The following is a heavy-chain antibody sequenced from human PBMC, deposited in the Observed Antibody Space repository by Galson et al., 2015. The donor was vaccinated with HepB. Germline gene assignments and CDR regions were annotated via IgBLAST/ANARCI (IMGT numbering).Heavy chain of an antibody. D-gene: IGHD3-3*01. CDR1: GGSFIGYY. CDR3: ARGSWSGYFF. Sequence: SETLSLTCGVYGGSFIGYYWSWIRQPPGKGLEWIGEINHDGSTNYNPSLKSRVIISVDTSKKQFSMRLRSVTAADTAVYYCARGSWSGYFFWGQGSLVTVSS. J-gene: IGHJ4*02. V-gene: IGHV4-34*01. CDR2: INHDGST.